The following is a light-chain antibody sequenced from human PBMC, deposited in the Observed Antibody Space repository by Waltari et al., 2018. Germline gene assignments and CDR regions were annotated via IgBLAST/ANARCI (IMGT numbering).Light chain of an antibody. CDR3: QQYNSYPWT. CDR2: KAS. V-gene: IGKV1-5*03. Sequence: DIQMTQSPSTLSASVGDRVPITCRASQSISSWLAWYHQKPGKAPKLLIYKASSLESGVPSRFSGSGSGTEFTLTISSLQPDDFATYYCQQYNSYPWTFGQGTKVEIK. J-gene: IGKJ1*01. CDR1: QSISSW.